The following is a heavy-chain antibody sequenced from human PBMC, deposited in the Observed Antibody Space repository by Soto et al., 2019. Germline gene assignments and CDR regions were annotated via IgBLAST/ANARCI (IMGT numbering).Heavy chain of an antibody. CDR3: ARGSGSLYYFDF. CDR2: IYSGGST. V-gene: IGHV3-53*01. CDR1: GFSVSTNY. J-gene: IGHJ4*02. D-gene: IGHD1-26*01. Sequence: GGSLRLYCAASGFSVSTNYMTWVRQAPGKGLEWVSVIYSGGSTYYADSVKGRFTISRDNSKNTLHLQMNSLRAEDTAVYYCARGSGSLYYFDFWGRGTLVTVS.